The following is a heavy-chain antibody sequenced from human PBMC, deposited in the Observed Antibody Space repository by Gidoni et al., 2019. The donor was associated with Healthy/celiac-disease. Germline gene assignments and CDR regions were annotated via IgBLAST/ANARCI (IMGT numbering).Heavy chain of an antibody. J-gene: IGHJ4*02. D-gene: IGHD2-15*01. V-gene: IGHV3-7*01. Sequence: EVQLVESGGGLVQPGGSLRLSCAASGFTVSYYWMSWVRQDPGKGLEWVANIKEDGSEKYYVDAVKGRFTISRDNAKSSVYLQMNSLRAEDTAVYYCARDGVWYSHYFDYWGQGTLVTVSS. CDR2: IKEDGSEK. CDR1: GFTVSYYW. CDR3: ARDGVWYSHYFDY.